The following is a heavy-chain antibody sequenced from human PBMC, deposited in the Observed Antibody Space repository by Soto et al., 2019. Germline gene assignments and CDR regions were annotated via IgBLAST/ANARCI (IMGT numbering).Heavy chain of an antibody. D-gene: IGHD4-17*01. CDR1: GRTFSSYA. CDR2: IIPIIGTT. V-gene: IGHV1-18*01. J-gene: IGHJ4*02. CDR3: ARSLVIVGYGDYKWTKTAKFDFADY. Sequence: GASVKVSCKASGRTFSSYAISWVRPAPGQGLEWKGGIIPIIGTTNYAQKLQGRVTMTTDTATSTAYMELRSLRSDDTAVYYCARSLVIVGYGDYKWTKTAKFDFADYWGQGTLVTVSS.